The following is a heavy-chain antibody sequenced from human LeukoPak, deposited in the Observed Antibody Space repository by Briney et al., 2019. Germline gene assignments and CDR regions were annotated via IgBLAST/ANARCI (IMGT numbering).Heavy chain of an antibody. Sequence: GESLKISCQGSGYSFTNYWIGWVRQLPGKGLEWMGIIYPRDSDTRYSPSFQGQVTISADKSISTAYLQWSSLKASDTAMYYCARRVSSGWYYFDYWGQGTLVTVSS. J-gene: IGHJ4*02. CDR1: GYSFTNYW. V-gene: IGHV5-51*01. CDR3: ARRVSSGWYYFDY. CDR2: IYPRDSDT. D-gene: IGHD6-19*01.